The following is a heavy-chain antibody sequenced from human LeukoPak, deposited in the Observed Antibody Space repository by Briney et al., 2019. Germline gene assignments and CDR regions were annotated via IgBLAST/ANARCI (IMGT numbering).Heavy chain of an antibody. CDR3: AKNPYYDSSGSSFDY. CDR1: GFTFSSYA. CDR2: ISGSGGST. D-gene: IGHD3-22*01. V-gene: IGHV3-23*01. J-gene: IGHJ4*02. Sequence: GGSLRLSCAASGFTFSSYAMSWVRQAPGKGLEWVSAISGSGGSTYCADSVKGRFTISRDNSKNTLYLQMNSLRAEDTAVYYCAKNPYYDSSGSSFDYWGQGTLVTVSS.